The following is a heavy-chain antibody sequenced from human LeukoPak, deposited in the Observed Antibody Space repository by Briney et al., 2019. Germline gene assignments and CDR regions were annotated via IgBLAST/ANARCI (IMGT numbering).Heavy chain of an antibody. CDR3: ARDVRRDGLFDY. CDR1: GGFISSYY. J-gene: IGHJ4*02. D-gene: IGHD5-24*01. Sequence: PSETLSLTCTVSGGFISSYYWSWVRQPPGKGLEWIGYIYYSGSTNYNPSLKSRVTISVDTSKNQFSLKLNSVSAADTAVYYCARDVRRDGLFDYWGQGTLVTVSS. CDR2: IYYSGST. V-gene: IGHV4-59*01.